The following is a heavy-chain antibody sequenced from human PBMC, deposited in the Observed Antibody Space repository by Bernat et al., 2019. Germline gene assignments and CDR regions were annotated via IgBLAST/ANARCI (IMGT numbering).Heavy chain of an antibody. CDR3: ARHGDINSSGYYSFDY. CDR1: GGSISSSSYY. Sequence: QLQLQELGPGLVKPSETLSLTCTVSGGSISSSSYYWGWIRQPPGKGLEWIGSIYYSGSTYYNPSLKSRVTISVDTSKNQFSLKLSSVTAADTAVYYCARHGDINSSGYYSFDYWGQGTLVTVSS. D-gene: IGHD3-22*01. CDR2: IYYSGST. J-gene: IGHJ4*02. V-gene: IGHV4-39*01.